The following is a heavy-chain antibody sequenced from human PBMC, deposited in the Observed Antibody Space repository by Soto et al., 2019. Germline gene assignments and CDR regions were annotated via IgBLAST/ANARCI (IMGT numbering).Heavy chain of an antibody. J-gene: IGHJ6*03. CDR2: IIPILGIA. CDR3: AIYGDYPSLDYYMDV. Sequence: ASVKVSCKASGGTFSSYTISWVRQAPGQGLEWMGRIIPILGIANYAQKFQGRVTITADKSTSTAYMELSSLRSEDTAVYYCAIYGDYPSLDYYMDVWGKGTTVTVSS. D-gene: IGHD4-17*01. CDR1: GGTFSSYT. V-gene: IGHV1-69*02.